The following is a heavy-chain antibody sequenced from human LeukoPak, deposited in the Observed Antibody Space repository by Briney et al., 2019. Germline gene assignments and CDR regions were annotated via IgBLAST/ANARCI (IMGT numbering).Heavy chain of an antibody. J-gene: IGHJ4*02. CDR3: ALQTYYYDSSGLDY. V-gene: IGHV2-5*01. D-gene: IGHD3-22*01. CDR1: GFSLSTSGVG. CDR2: IYWNDYN. Sequence: SGPTLVNPTQTLTLTCTFSGFSLSTSGVGVGWIRQPPGKALEWLALIYWNDYNRYSPSLKSWLTITKDTPKHQVVLTMTNIDPVDTATYYCALQTYYYDSSGLDYWGQGTLVTVSS.